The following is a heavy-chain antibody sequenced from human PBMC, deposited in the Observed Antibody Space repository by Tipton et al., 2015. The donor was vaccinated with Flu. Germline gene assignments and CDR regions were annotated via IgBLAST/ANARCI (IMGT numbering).Heavy chain of an antibody. CDR2: IRYDGNTK. D-gene: IGHD6-13*01. Sequence: QLVQSGGGVVQPGGSLRLSCAASGFTLSSYGMHWVRQTPGKGLEWVAFIRYDGNTKYYADSVKGRFTISRDSSNNTLYLQMNSLRAEDTAVYYCAKCEAAAGARSPVDYWGLGTLVTVSS. J-gene: IGHJ4*02. CDR3: AKCEAAAGARSPVDY. V-gene: IGHV3-30*02. CDR1: GFTLSSYG.